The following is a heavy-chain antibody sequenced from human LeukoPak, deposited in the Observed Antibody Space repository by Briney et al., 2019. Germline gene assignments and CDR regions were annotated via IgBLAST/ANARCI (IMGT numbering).Heavy chain of an antibody. CDR1: GFTFNAYY. D-gene: IGHD6-19*01. CDR2: INPNTGDT. CDR3: ARAIAVAINWFDP. J-gene: IGHJ5*02. Sequence: ASVKVSCKGSGFTFNAYYIHWVRQAPGQGLEWMGWINPNTGDTNFAQKFQGRVTMTRDTSISTAYMELSRLRSDDTAVYYCARAIAVAINWFDPWGQGTLVTVSS. V-gene: IGHV1-2*02.